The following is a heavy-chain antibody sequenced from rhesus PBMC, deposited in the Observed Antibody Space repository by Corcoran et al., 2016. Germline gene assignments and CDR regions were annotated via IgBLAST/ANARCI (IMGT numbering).Heavy chain of an antibody. D-gene: IGHD5-12*01. CDR3: ARGTPGYSYTSDAFDF. J-gene: IGHJ3*01. CDR2: SGVSSGST. CDR1: GYSISRGFG. V-gene: IGHV4-127*01. Sequence: VQLQESGPGLVKPSETLSLTCAVSGYSISRGFGWCWYRHPPGKGLEWLGYSGVSSGSTNYNPSLKSRVTISKDTSKNQFALKLSAVTAADTAVYYCARGTPGYSYTSDAFDFWGQGLRVTVSS.